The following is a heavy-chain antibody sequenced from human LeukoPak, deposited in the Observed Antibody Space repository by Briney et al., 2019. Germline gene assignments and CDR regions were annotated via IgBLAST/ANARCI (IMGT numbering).Heavy chain of an antibody. V-gene: IGHV4-59*01. Sequence: SETLSLTCTVPGDSINNYFWSWIRQPPGKGLEWIGYMHNGVHTNYNPSLKSRVTISGDTSKNQLSLKLTSVTAADTAVYYCAATIRRDYGDTNLDWGQGTLVTVSS. J-gene: IGHJ4*02. D-gene: IGHD4/OR15-4a*01. CDR2: MHNGVHT. CDR1: GDSINNYF. CDR3: AATIRRDYGDTNLD.